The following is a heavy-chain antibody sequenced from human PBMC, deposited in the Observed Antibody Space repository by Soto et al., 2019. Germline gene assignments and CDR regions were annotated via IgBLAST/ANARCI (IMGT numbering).Heavy chain of an antibody. Sequence: EVQLVDSGGRLVEPGGSLRLSCSASGFTFSSYSMNWVRQAPGKGLEWVSSISRSSTYIYYADSVKGRFTVSRDNAKNSLLLQMNSLRVEDTGIYYCVRDNWGSYPYYFDYWGQGTLVSVAS. D-gene: IGHD7-27*01. V-gene: IGHV3-21*02. J-gene: IGHJ4*02. CDR1: GFTFSSYS. CDR2: ISRSSTYI. CDR3: VRDNWGSYPYYFDY.